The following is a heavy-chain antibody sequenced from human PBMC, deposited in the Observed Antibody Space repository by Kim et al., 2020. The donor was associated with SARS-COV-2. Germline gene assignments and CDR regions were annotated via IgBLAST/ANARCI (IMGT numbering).Heavy chain of an antibody. D-gene: IGHD2-21*02. J-gene: IGHJ4*02. CDR3: VSSVVVTASIDY. CDR1: GGTFSSYA. V-gene: IGHV1-69*13. CDR2: IIPIFGTA. Sequence: SVKVSCKASGGTFSSYAISWVRQAPGQGLEWMGGIIPIFGTANYAQKFQGRVTITADESTSTAYMELSSLRSEDTAVYYCVSSVVVTASIDYWGQGTLVTVSS.